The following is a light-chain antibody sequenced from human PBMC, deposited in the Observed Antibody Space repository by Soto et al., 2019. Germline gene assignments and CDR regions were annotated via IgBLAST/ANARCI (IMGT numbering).Light chain of an antibody. CDR2: GAS. V-gene: IGKV1-39*01. CDR3: QEGVSSLGT. J-gene: IGKJ3*01. CDR1: QSIGVY. Sequence: DIQMTQSPSSLSASVGERVTITCRASQSIGVYLNWFQQKPGKAPELVIYGASSLPSGVPPRFRGGGSGTDFTLTISSLQHEDFATYYCQEGVSSLGTFGPGTTVDIK.